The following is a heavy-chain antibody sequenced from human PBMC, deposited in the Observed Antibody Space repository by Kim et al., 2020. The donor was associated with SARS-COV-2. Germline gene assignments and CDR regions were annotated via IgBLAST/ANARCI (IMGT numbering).Heavy chain of an antibody. CDR1: GYPFTDYF. V-gene: IGHV1-2*06. J-gene: IGHJ4*02. CDR2: INPNTGAT. Sequence: ASVKVSCKASGYPFTDYFIHWVRQAPGQGLEWMGRINPNTGATFYAQKFQGRVIMTRDTSITTAYMELTGLRSDDTAFYYCARSMPTTQLQVWQPWGQGT. D-gene: IGHD1-1*01. CDR3: ARSMPTTQLQVWQP.